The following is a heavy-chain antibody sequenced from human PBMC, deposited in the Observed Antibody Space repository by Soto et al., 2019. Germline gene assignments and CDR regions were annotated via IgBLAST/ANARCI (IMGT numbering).Heavy chain of an antibody. V-gene: IGHV3-23*01. D-gene: IGHD4-17*01. CDR3: AKAPDYGGNSTNWFDP. CDR2: ISGSGGST. CDR1: GFTFSSYA. J-gene: IGHJ5*02. Sequence: GGSLRLSCAASGFTFSSYAMSWVRQATGKGLEWVSAISGSGGSTYYADSVKGRFTISRDNSKNTLYLQMNSLRAEDTAVYYCAKAPDYGGNSTNWFDPWGQGTLVTVSS.